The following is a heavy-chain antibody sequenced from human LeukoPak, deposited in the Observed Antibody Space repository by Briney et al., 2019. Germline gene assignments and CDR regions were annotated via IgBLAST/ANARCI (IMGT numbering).Heavy chain of an antibody. V-gene: IGHV4-59*01. CDR3: ARGAPLWFGELWASFDY. CDR2: IYYSGST. CDR1: GGSISSYY. J-gene: IGHJ4*02. Sequence: SETLSLTCTVSGGSISSYYWSWIRQPPGKGLEWLGYIYYSGSTNYNPSLKSRVTISVDTSKNQFSLKLSSVTAADTAVYYCARGAPLWFGELWASFDYWGQGTLVTVS. D-gene: IGHD3-10*01.